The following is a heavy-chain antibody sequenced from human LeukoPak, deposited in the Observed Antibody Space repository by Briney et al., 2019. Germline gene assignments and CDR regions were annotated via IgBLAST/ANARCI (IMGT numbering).Heavy chain of an antibody. J-gene: IGHJ4*02. CDR3: ASVGGIRFGELLFSGFDY. V-gene: IGHV3-30*04. D-gene: IGHD3-10*01. CDR1: GFTFSSYA. Sequence: GGSLRLSCAASGFTFSSYAMHWVRQAPGKGLEWVAVISYDGSNKYYADSVKGRFTISRDNSKNTLYLQMNSLRAEDTAVYYCASVGGIRFGELLFSGFDYWGQGTLVTVSS. CDR2: ISYDGSNK.